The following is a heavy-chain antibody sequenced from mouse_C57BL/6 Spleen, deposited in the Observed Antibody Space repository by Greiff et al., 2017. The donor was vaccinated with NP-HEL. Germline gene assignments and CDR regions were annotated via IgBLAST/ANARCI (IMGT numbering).Heavy chain of an antibody. D-gene: IGHD1-1*01. V-gene: IGHV5-17*01. Sequence: EVQLVESGGGLVKPGGSLKLSCAASGFTFSDYGMHWVRQAPEKGLEWVAYISSGSSTIYYADTVKGRFTISRDNAKNTLFLQMTSLRSEDTAMYYCARALYYYGSSYAMDYWGQGTSVTVAS. CDR1: GFTFSDYG. J-gene: IGHJ4*01. CDR3: ARALYYYGSSYAMDY. CDR2: ISSGSSTI.